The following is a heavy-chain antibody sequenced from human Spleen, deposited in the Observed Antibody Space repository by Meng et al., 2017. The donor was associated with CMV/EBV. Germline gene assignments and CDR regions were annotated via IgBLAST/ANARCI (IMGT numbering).Heavy chain of an antibody. V-gene: IGHV1-18*01. CDR1: GYTCASYG. CDR2: ISDYNGNT. J-gene: IGHJ4*02. Sequence: KASGYTCASYGISWVRQAPGQGLEWMGWISDYNGNTNYAQKLQGRVTMTTDTSTSTAYMELRSLRSDDTAVYYCARDTAMVRDYFDYWGQGTLVTVSS. D-gene: IGHD5-18*01. CDR3: ARDTAMVRDYFDY.